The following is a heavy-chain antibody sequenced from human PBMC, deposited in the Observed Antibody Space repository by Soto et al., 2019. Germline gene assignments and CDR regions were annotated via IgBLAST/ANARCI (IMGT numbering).Heavy chain of an antibody. CDR2: TYHSGST. D-gene: IGHD4-17*01. Sequence: QVQLQESGPGLVKPSGTLSLTCAVSGFSISSSSWWSWVRQPPGKGLEWIGETYHSGSTNYNPSLKSRVTISVDKSKNQFSLKLISVTAADTAVYYCARKDYGDGGFFDYWGQGNLVTVSS. J-gene: IGHJ4*02. V-gene: IGHV4-4*02. CDR3: ARKDYGDGGFFDY. CDR1: GFSISSSSW.